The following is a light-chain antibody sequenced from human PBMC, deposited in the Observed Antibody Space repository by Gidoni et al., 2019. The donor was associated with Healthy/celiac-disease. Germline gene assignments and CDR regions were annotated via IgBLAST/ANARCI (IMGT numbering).Light chain of an antibody. CDR2: GNS. Sequence: QSVLTQPPSVSGAPGPWVTISCTGSSSNIGAGYDVHWYQQLPGTAPKPLIYGNSNRPSGVPDRFAGSKSGTSASLAITGLQAEDEADYYCQSYDSSLSAVVFGGGTKLTVL. CDR1: SSNIGAGYD. V-gene: IGLV1-40*01. J-gene: IGLJ2*01. CDR3: QSYDSSLSAVV.